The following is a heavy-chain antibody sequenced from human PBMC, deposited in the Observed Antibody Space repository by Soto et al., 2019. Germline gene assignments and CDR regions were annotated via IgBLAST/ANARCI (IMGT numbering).Heavy chain of an antibody. J-gene: IGHJ4*02. V-gene: IGHV3-49*03. CDR2: IRNKAYGGTT. D-gene: IGHD5-12*01. Sequence: PGGSLRLSCTASGFTFADYTLSWFRQAPGKGLEWLGFIRNKAYGGTTEYAASVEGRFTISRDDSKSIAYLLMNSLKTEDTAMNYCTRDGRYSGYPPPAFWGQGTLVTVSS. CDR3: TRDGRYSGYPPPAF. CDR1: GFTFADYT.